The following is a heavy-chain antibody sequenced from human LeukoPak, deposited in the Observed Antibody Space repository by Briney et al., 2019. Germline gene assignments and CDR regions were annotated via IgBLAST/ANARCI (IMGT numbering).Heavy chain of an antibody. D-gene: IGHD3-9*01. J-gene: IGHJ4*02. V-gene: IGHV4-39*01. Sequence: PSETLSLTCTVSGGSISTITYYWGWIRQPPGKGLEWIGSIYYSGSTYYNPSLKSRVTISVDTSKNQFSLKLSSVTAADTAVYYCASLRYFDWSIPRDFDYWGQGTLVTVSS. CDR3: ASLRYFDWSIPRDFDY. CDR2: IYYSGST. CDR1: GGSISTITYY.